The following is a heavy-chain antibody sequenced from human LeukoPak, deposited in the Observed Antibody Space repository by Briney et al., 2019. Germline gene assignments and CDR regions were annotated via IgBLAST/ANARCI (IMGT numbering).Heavy chain of an antibody. J-gene: IGHJ4*02. CDR2: INAGNGNT. CDR1: GYTFTSYA. V-gene: IGHV1-3*01. D-gene: IGHD6-13*01. CDR3: ARGYSSSWSYFDY. Sequence: ASVKVSCKASGYTFTSYAMHWVRQAPGQRLEWMGWINAGNGNTKYSQKFQGRVTITRDTSASTAYMELSSPRSEDTAVYYCARGYSSSWSYFDYWGQGTLVTVSS.